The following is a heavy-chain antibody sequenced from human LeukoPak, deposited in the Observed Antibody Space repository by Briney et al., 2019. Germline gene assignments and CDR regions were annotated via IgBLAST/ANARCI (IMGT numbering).Heavy chain of an antibody. D-gene: IGHD3-22*01. CDR1: GFTYSSYG. V-gene: IGHV3-30*02. CDR3: AKDQNYHDSRDIDY. Sequence: TGGSLRLSCAASGFTYSSYGMHWVRQAPGKGLEWVAFIRYDGSNKYYADSVKGRFTISRDNSKNTLYLQMNSLRAEDTAVYYCAKDQNYHDSRDIDYWGQGTLVTVSS. CDR2: IRYDGSNK. J-gene: IGHJ4*02.